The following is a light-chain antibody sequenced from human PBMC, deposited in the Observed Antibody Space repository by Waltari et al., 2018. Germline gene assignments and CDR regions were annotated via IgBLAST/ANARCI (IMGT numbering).Light chain of an antibody. CDR1: QDISNY. J-gene: IGKJ5*01. Sequence: DIQITHSPSSLPASVGYRVTITCQASQDISNYLHWYQQKPGKAPKLLIYDASNLETGVPARCSGSGSGTDFTFTISSLQPEDIATYYCQQYDNLPLTFGQGTRLEIK. CDR2: DAS. V-gene: IGKV1-33*01. CDR3: QQYDNLPLT.